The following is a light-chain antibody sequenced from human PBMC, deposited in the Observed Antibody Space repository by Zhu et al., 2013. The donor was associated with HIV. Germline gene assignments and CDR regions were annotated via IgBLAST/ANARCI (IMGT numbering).Light chain of an antibody. CDR2: GAS. V-gene: IGKV3-15*01. CDR3: QQYHNWPPWS. J-gene: IGKJ1*01. Sequence: EIVMTQSPATLSVSPGERATLSCRASQSVSSNLAWYQQKPGQAPRLLFYGASTRATGIPARFSGSGSGTEFTLTISSLQSEDFAVYYCQQYHNWPPWSFGQGTNGGNQT. CDR1: QSVSSN.